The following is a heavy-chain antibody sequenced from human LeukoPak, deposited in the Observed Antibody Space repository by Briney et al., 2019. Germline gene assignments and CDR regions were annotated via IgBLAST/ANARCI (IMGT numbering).Heavy chain of an antibody. CDR1: GYTFTSYY. CDR3: ARVSQDSRGYKHVFDY. V-gene: IGHV1-46*01. Sequence: GASVKVSCKASGYTFTSYYMHWVRQAPGQGLEWMGLINPTGGSTGYAQKFQGRVTMTRDTSTSTVYMELSSLRSEDTAVYFCARVSQDSRGYKHVFDYWGQGTLVTVSS. D-gene: IGHD3-22*01. CDR2: INPTGGST. J-gene: IGHJ4*02.